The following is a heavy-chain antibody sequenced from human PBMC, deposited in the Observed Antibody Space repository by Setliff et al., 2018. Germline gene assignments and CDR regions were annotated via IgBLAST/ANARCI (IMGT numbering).Heavy chain of an antibody. Sequence: LRLSCAASGFTFDDYAMHWVRQAPGKGLEWVSLISWDGGSTYYADSVKGRFTISRDNSKNSLYLQMNSLRTEDTALYYCAKDIRDGYNYFDYWGQGTLVTVSS. CDR2: ISWDGGST. J-gene: IGHJ4*02. D-gene: IGHD5-12*01. CDR1: GFTFDDYA. CDR3: AKDIRDGYNYFDY. V-gene: IGHV3-43D*03.